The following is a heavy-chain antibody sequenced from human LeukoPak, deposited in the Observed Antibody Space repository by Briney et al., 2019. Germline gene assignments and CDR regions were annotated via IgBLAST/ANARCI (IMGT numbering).Heavy chain of an antibody. CDR2: ISGSGGST. J-gene: IGHJ4*02. V-gene: IGHV3-23*01. Sequence: GGSLRLSCAASGFTFSSYAMSWVRQAPGKGLEWVSAISGSGGSTYYADSVKGRFTISRDNSKNTLYLQMNSLRAEDTAVYYCAKEGRGYSYGYGVYDYWDQGTLVTVSS. CDR3: AKEGRGYSYGYGVYDY. D-gene: IGHD5-18*01. CDR1: GFTFSSYA.